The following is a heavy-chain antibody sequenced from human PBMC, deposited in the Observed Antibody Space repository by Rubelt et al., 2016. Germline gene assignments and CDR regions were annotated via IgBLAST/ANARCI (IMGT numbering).Heavy chain of an antibody. CDR1: TFSSYA. CDR2: IIPIFGTA. D-gene: IGHD4-17*01. CDR3: ARKSYGDTGYYFDY. Sequence: TFSSYAISWVRQAPGQGLEWMGGIIPIFGTANYVQKFQGRVTITADESTSKAYMELSSLRSEDTAVYYCARKSYGDTGYYFDYWGQGTLVTVSS. J-gene: IGHJ4*02. V-gene: IGHV1-69*01.